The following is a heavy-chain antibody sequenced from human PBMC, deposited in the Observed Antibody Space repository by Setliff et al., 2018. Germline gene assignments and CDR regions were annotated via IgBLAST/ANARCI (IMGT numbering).Heavy chain of an antibody. CDR3: ARESATIWEFPLYYFDK. CDR2: FHTGGAT. J-gene: IGHJ4*02. CDR1: GGSISSGGFY. V-gene: IGHV4-61*09. D-gene: IGHD3-10*01. Sequence: PSETLSLTCSVSGGSISSGGFYWSWIRHSAGRGLEWIGHFHTGGATDYNLSLKSRVTISLDSSKNQFSLRLSSVTAADAAVYFCARESATIWEFPLYYFDKWGQGIPVTVSS.